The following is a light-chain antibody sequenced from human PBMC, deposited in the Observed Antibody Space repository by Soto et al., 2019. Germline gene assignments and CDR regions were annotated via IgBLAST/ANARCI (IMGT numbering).Light chain of an antibody. Sequence: EIVLTQSPGTLSLSPGERATLSCRASQSVSSSYLAWYQQKPGQAPRLLIYGASSRATGIPDWFSGSGSGTDFTLTISRLEPEDFAVYYCHQYVSSPLTFGGGTKVEIK. V-gene: IGKV3-20*01. CDR2: GAS. CDR3: HQYVSSPLT. J-gene: IGKJ4*01. CDR1: QSVSSSY.